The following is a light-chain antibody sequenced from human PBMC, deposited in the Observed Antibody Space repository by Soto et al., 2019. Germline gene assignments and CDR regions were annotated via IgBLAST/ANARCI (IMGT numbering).Light chain of an antibody. J-gene: IGKJ1*01. V-gene: IGKV3-20*01. CDR2: GGS. CDR3: QQYSSSRT. Sequence: EIVLTQSPATLSLSPGERATLPCRASQSVSSNHLAWYQQKPGQAPRLLIYGGSSRATGIPVRFSGSGSETDFTLTITRLEPEDFAVYYCQQYSSSRTFGQGTKVDIK. CDR1: QSVSSNH.